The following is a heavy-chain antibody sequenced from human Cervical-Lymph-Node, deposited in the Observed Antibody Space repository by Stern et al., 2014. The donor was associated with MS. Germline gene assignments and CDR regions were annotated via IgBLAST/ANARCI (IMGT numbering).Heavy chain of an antibody. Sequence: EVQLVESGGGLVQPGRSLRLSCAASGFTFDDYAMHWVRQAPGKGLEWVSGISWNSGSIGYADSVKGRFTISRDNAKNSLYLQMNSLRAEDTALYYCAKDPLYYYDSSGSMDVWGQGTTVTVSS. CDR1: GFTFDDYA. CDR2: ISWNSGSI. J-gene: IGHJ6*02. V-gene: IGHV3-9*01. D-gene: IGHD3-22*01. CDR3: AKDPLYYYDSSGSMDV.